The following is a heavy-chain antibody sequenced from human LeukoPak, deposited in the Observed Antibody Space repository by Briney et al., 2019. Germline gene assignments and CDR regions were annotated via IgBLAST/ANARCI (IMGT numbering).Heavy chain of an antibody. Sequence: GGSLRLSCAASGFTFSSYGMHWVRQAPGKGLEWVAVIWYDRSNKYYADSVKGRFTISRDNSKNTLYLQMNSLRAEDTAVYYCARTGEGATQDFGYWGQGTLVTVSS. V-gene: IGHV3-33*01. CDR3: ARTGEGATQDFGY. J-gene: IGHJ4*02. D-gene: IGHD1-26*01. CDR2: IWYDRSNK. CDR1: GFTFSSYG.